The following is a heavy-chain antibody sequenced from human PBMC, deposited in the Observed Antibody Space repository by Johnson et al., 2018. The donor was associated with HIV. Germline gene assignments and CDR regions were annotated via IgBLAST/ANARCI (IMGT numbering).Heavy chain of an antibody. D-gene: IGHD1-14*01. V-gene: IGHV3-30*18. J-gene: IGHJ3*02. CDR1: GFTFSS. CDR3: AKDIRPSAHDAFDI. Sequence: QMLLVESVGGVVQPGRSLRLSCAASGFTFSSMHWDRQAPGKGLEWVAVISHDGSHKYYADSVKGRFTISRDNAKNSLYLQMNSLRTEDTALYYCAKDIRPSAHDAFDIWGRGTMVTVSS. CDR2: ISHDGSHK.